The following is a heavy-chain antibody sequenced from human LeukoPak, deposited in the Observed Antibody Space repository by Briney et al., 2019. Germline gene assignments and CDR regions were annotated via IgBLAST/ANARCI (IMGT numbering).Heavy chain of an antibody. Sequence: SETLSLTCAVYGGSFSGHSWSWIRQAPGRGLEWIGEISHTGGINYNPSLKSRITISADTSKNQFSLRLTSVTAADTAVYYCARHVHVSMIVVILSDYFDYWGRGTLVSVSS. CDR1: GGSFSGHS. J-gene: IGHJ4*02. CDR3: ARHVHVSMIVVILSDYFDY. CDR2: ISHTGGI. D-gene: IGHD3-22*01. V-gene: IGHV4-34*01.